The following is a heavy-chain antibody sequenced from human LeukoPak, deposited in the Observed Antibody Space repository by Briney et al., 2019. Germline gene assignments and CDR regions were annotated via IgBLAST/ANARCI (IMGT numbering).Heavy chain of an antibody. V-gene: IGHV1-18*01. CDR1: GYTFTSYG. D-gene: IGHD1-26*01. CDR3: ARNSGSYFEFDY. J-gene: IGHJ4*02. CDR2: ISAYNGNT. Sequence: ASVKVSCKASGYTFTSYGISWVRQAPGQGLEWMGWISAYNGNTNYAQKLQGRVTMTTDTSTSTAHMELRSLRSDDTAVYYCARNSGSYFEFDYWGQGTLVTVSS.